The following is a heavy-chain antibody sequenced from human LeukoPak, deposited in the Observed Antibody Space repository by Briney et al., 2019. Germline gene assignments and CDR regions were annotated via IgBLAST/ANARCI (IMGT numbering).Heavy chain of an antibody. CDR3: ARDGARSYYYGMDV. J-gene: IGHJ6*02. V-gene: IGHV1-18*01. Sequence: ASVKVSCKASGYTFTSYGISWVRQAPGRGLEWMGWISAYNGNTNYAQKLQGRVTMTTDTSTSTAYMELRSLRSDDTAVYYCARDGARSYYYGMDVWGQGTTVTVSS. D-gene: IGHD3-16*01. CDR2: ISAYNGNT. CDR1: GYTFTSYG.